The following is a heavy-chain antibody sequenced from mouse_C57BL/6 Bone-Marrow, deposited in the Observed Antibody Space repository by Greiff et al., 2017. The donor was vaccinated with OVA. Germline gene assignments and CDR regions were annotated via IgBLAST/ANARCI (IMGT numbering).Heavy chain of an antibody. CDR3: ARSYAMDY. CDR2: ISNLAYSI. Sequence: EVQLVESGGGLVQPGGSLKLSCAASGFTFSDYGMAWVRQAPRKGPEWVAFISNLAYSIYYADTVTGRFTISRENAKNTLYLEMSSLRSEDTAMYYCARSYAMDYWGQGTSVTVSS. V-gene: IGHV5-15*01. J-gene: IGHJ4*01. CDR1: GFTFSDYG.